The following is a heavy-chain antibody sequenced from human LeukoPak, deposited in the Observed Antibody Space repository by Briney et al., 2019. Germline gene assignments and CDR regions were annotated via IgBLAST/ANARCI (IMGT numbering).Heavy chain of an antibody. CDR3: ARTTPSGSYYGY. V-gene: IGHV4-30-2*01. J-gene: IGHJ4*02. D-gene: IGHD1-26*01. CDR2: INHSGST. Sequence: SQTLSLTCTVSGGSISSGGYYWSWIRQPPGKGLEWIGEINHSGSTNYNPSLKSRVTISVDTSKNQFSLKLSSVTAADTAVYYCARTTPSGSYYGYWGQGTLVTVSS. CDR1: GGSISSGGYY.